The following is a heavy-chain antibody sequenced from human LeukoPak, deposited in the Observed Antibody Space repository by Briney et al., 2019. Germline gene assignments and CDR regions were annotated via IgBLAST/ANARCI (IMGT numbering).Heavy chain of an antibody. CDR3: ARAMVRGVIYSLAY. J-gene: IGHJ4*02. D-gene: IGHD3-10*01. CDR1: GYTFTGYY. V-gene: IGHV1-2*02. Sequence: ASVKVSCKASGYTFTGYYMHWVRQAPGQGLEWMGWINTNSGGTNYAQKFQGRVTMTRDTSISTAYMELSRLRSADTAVYYCARAMVRGVIYSLAYWGKGTLVTVSS. CDR2: INTNSGGT.